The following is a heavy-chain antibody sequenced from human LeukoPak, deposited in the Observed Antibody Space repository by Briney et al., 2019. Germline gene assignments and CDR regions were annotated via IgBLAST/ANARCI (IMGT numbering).Heavy chain of an antibody. CDR2: IRYDGSNK. J-gene: IGHJ4*02. CDR1: GFTFSSYC. CDR3: AKDRDDILTGCFDY. Sequence: QPGGSLRLSCAASGFTFSSYCMHWVRQAPGKGLEWVAFIRYDGSNKYYADSVKGRFTISRDNSKNTLYLQMNSLRAEDTAVYYCAKDRDDILTGCFDYWGQGTLVTVSS. V-gene: IGHV3-30*02. D-gene: IGHD3-9*01.